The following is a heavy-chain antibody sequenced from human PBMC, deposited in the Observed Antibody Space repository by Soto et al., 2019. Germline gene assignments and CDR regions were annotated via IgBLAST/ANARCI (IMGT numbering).Heavy chain of an antibody. CDR3: ARVPDR. CDR2: MYHSGST. D-gene: IGHD2-2*01. V-gene: IGHV4-30-2*01. J-gene: IGHJ5*02. Sequence: SEPLSLTCAVSGGSISSGGYSWSWIRQPTGKGLEWIGYMYHSGSTYYNPSLMSRATISIDRSKNQFSLKLSSVTAADTAVYYCARVPDRWGQGTLVT. CDR1: GGSISSGGYS.